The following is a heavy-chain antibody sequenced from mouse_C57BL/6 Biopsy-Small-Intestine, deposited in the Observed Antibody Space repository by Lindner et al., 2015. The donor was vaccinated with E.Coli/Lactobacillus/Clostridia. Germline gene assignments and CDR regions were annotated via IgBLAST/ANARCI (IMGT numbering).Heavy chain of an antibody. CDR3: ARTETNNYDFWSGYYTP. CDR2: ISAYNGNT. CDR1: GYTFTNYN. Sequence: SVKVSCKASGYTFTNYNISWVRQAPGQGLEWMGRISAYNGNTDYAQNFQGRVTMTTDTSTAYMELRSLRSDDTAVYYCARTETNNYDFWSGYYTPWGQGTLVTVSS. D-gene: IGHD2-4*01. J-gene: IGHJ4*01. V-gene: IGHV14-2*02.